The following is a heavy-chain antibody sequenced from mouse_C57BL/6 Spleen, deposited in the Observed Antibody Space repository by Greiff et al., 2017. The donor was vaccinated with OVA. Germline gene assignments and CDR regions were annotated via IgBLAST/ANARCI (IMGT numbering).Heavy chain of an antibody. Sequence: QVQLKQSGAELVKPGASVKISCKASGYAFSSYWMNWVKQRPGKGLEWIGQIYPGDGDTNYNGKFKGKATLTADKSSSTAYMQLSSLTSEDSAVYFCAREPYGSSYYFDYWGQGTTLTVSS. CDR1: GYAFSSYW. CDR2: IYPGDGDT. V-gene: IGHV1-80*01. CDR3: AREPYGSSYYFDY. J-gene: IGHJ2*01. D-gene: IGHD1-1*01.